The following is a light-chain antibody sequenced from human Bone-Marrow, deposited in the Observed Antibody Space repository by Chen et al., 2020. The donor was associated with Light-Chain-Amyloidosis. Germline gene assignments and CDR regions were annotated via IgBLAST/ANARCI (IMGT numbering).Light chain of an antibody. CDR3: AASDDSLSAV. J-gene: IGLJ2*01. CDR1: GSNIGNNY. CDR2: RDI. Sequence: QSVLTHPPSASGTPVQRVTIPCSGSGSNIGNNYVYWYQQLPATAPKLLIYRDIQRPSGVPDRFSGSNSGTSASLAISGLRSEDEAVYYCAASDDSLSAVFGGGTKLTVL. V-gene: IGLV1-47*01.